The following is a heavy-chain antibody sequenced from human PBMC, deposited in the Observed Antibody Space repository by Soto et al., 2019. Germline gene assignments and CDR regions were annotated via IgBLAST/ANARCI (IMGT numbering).Heavy chain of an antibody. CDR1: GGSINSGDYF. Sequence: SETLSLTCTVSGGSINSGDYFWGWIRQPPGKGLEWLGSVHYSGGTYYNSSLRGRLSISLDTSRNHVSLNLISATAADTAVYYCSSFRVGAPRHCGFDSWGQGRVVTVSS. CDR2: VHYSGGT. J-gene: IGHJ4*02. D-gene: IGHD2-2*01. V-gene: IGHV4-39*02. CDR3: SSFRVGAPRHCGFDS.